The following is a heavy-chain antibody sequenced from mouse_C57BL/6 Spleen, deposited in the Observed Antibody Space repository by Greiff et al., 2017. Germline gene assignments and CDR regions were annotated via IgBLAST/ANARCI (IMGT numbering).Heavy chain of an antibody. D-gene: IGHD3-1*01. Sequence: DVKLQESGPGLAKPSQTLSLPCSVTGYSITSDYWNWIRKFPGYKLEYMGYISYSGSTYYNPSLKSRIPITRDTSKNQYYLQLNSVTTEDTATYYCSRYSWGFYYFDYWGQGTTLTVSS. V-gene: IGHV3-8*01. CDR3: SRYSWGFYYFDY. CDR2: ISYSGST. CDR1: GYSITSDY. J-gene: IGHJ2*01.